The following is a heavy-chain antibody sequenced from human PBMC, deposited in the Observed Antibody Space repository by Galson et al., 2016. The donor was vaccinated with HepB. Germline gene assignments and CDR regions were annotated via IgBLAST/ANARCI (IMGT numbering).Heavy chain of an antibody. D-gene: IGHD5-24*01. J-gene: IGHJ6*02. CDR3: ARDQWADGISARYGLDG. CDR1: GFTFSGYA. V-gene: IGHV3-30*04. Sequence: SLRLSCAASGFTFSGYAMYWVRHSPVKGLEWVSLITFDGSSKSYADSVKGRFTISRDNSKKTLYLHMNSLRPEDTAVYYCARDQWADGISARYGLDGWGQGTTVTVSS. CDR2: ITFDGSSK.